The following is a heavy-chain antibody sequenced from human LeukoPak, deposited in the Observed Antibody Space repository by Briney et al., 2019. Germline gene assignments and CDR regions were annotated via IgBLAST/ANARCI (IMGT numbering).Heavy chain of an antibody. D-gene: IGHD3-22*01. CDR3: ASSPVITRD. CDR1: GITFSNYW. Sequence: GGSLRLSCAASGITFSNYWMHWVRQAPGKGLEWVSRINSDGGRITYADSVKGRFTISRDNAKNTLYLQMNSLRVEDTAVYYCASSPVITRDWGQGTLVTVSS. CDR2: INSDGGRI. J-gene: IGHJ4*02. V-gene: IGHV3-74*01.